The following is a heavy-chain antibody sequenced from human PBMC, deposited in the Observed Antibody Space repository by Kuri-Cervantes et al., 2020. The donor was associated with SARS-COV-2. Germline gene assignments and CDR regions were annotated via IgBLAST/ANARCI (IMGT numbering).Heavy chain of an antibody. CDR3: AGFYYYDSSGFVANYYYMDV. Sequence: SETLSLTCAVFGGSFSGYYWSWIRQSPGKGLEWIGKINHSGSTNYNPSLSSRVTISVDMSKNQFSPKLSSVTAADTAVYYCAGFYYYDSSGFVANYYYMDVWGKGTTVTVSS. D-gene: IGHD3-22*01. V-gene: IGHV4-34*01. CDR2: INHSGST. J-gene: IGHJ6*03. CDR1: GGSFSGYY.